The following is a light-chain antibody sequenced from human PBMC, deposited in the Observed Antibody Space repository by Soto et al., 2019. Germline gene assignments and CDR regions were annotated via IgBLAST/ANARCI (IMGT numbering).Light chain of an antibody. Sequence: EIVLTQSPGTLSLSPGERATLSCRASQSVSSNYLAWYQQKPGQAPRLLIYGASSRATGIPDRFSGSGSGTDFTLTISRLEPEDFAVYYCQQYGSSPVTFGQGTKLEIK. CDR3: QQYGSSPVT. CDR2: GAS. J-gene: IGKJ2*01. CDR1: QSVSSNY. V-gene: IGKV3-20*01.